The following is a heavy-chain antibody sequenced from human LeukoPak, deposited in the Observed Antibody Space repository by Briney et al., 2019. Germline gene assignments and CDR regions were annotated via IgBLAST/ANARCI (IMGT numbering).Heavy chain of an antibody. CDR3: ARLVDYYDTSGYYSYFDY. J-gene: IGHJ4*02. CDR1: GFTFSSYS. CDR2: ISSSSSTI. D-gene: IGHD3-22*01. V-gene: IGHV3-48*01. Sequence: GGSLRLSCAASGFTFSSYSINWVRQAPGKGLEWVSYISSSSSTIYYADSVKGRFTISRDNAKNSLYLQMNSLRAEDTAVYYCARLVDYYDTSGYYSYFDYWGQGTLVTVSS.